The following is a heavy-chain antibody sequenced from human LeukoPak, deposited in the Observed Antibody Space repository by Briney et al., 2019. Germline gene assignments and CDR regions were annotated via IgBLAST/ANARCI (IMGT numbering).Heavy chain of an antibody. D-gene: IGHD5-18*01. CDR1: GDSISTYY. J-gene: IGHJ4*02. CDR3: ARHGERGYSYGHDY. Sequence: SETLSLTCTVSGDSISTYYWSWIRQPPGKGLEWIGYIYYSGSTNYNPSLKSRITISVDTSKNQFSLKLSSVIAADTAVYYCARHGERGYSYGHDYWGQGTLVTVSS. V-gene: IGHV4-59*01. CDR2: IYYSGST.